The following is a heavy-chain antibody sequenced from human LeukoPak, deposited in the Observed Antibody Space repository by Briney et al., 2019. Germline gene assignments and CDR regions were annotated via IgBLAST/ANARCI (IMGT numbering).Heavy chain of an antibody. J-gene: IGHJ6*03. CDR1: GGTFSSYA. V-gene: IGHV1-69*05. CDR3: ARDRLDIVPSGYYYYYYMDV. CDR2: IIPIFGTA. Sequence: ASVKVSCKASGGTFSSYAISWVRQAPGQGLEWMGVIIPIFGTANYAQKFQGRVTITTDESTSTAYMELSSLRSEDTAVYYCARDRLDIVPSGYYYYYYMDVWGKGTTVTVSS. D-gene: IGHD2-2*03.